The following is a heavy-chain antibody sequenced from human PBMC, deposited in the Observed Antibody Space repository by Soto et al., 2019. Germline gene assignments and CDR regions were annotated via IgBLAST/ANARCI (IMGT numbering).Heavy chain of an antibody. V-gene: IGHV1-2*02. CDR1: GYTFTGYY. CDR3: ARGRGLWFGEFDYGIDV. J-gene: IGHJ6*02. CDR2: INPNSGGT. D-gene: IGHD3-10*01. Sequence: QVQLVQSGAEVKKPGASVKVSCKASGYTFTGYYMHWVRQAPGQGLEWMGWINPNSGGTNYAQKFQGRVTMTRDTSISTADMELRRLRSDDTAVYYCARGRGLWFGEFDYGIDVWGQETTVAVSS.